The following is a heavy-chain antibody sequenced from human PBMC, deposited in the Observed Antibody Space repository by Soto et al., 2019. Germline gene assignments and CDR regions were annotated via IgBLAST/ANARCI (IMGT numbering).Heavy chain of an antibody. CDR3: AGGGVRGVITRTRDYYGMDV. V-gene: IGHV5-51*01. J-gene: IGHJ6*02. Sequence: GESLKISCKGSAYSFNNYWIGWVRQMPGKGLEWMGIIYPGDSKTRYSPSFQGQVTISADKSISTAYLQWSSLKASDTAMYYCAGGGVRGVITRTRDYYGMDVWGQGTTVTVSS. CDR1: AYSFNNYW. CDR2: IYPGDSKT. D-gene: IGHD3-10*01.